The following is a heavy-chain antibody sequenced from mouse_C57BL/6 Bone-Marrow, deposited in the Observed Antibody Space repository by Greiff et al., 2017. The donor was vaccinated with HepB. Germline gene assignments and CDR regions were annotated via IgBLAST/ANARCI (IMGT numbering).Heavy chain of an antibody. J-gene: IGHJ1*03. Sequence: QVHVKQSGAELARPGASVKLSCKASGYTFTSYGISWVKQRTGQGLEWIGEISPRSGNTYYNEKFKGKATLTADKSSSTAYMELRSLTSEDSAVYFCATTVPWYFDVWGTGTTVTVAS. CDR1: GYTFTSYG. V-gene: IGHV1-81*01. CDR2: ISPRSGNT. D-gene: IGHD1-1*01. CDR3: ATTVPWYFDV.